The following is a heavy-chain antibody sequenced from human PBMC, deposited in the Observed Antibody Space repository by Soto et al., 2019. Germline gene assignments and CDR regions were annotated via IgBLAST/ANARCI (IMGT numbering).Heavy chain of an antibody. V-gene: IGHV3-21*04. CDR2: ITSSSGYI. D-gene: IGHD2-15*01. CDR3: RTQTVNWFDP. J-gene: IGHJ5*02. CDR1: GFTFSNAW. Sequence: PGGSLRLSCAASGFTFSNAWMSWVRQAPGKGLEWVSSITSSSGYIYYADSVKGRFTISRDNAKNSLYLQMNSLRAEDTAVYYCRTQTVNWFDPWGQGTLVTVSS.